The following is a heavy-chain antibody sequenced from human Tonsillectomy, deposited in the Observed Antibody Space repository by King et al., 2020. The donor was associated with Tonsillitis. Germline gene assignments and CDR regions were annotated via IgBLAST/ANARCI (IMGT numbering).Heavy chain of an antibody. J-gene: IGHJ6*02. CDR1: GFTFNNYA. D-gene: IGHD3-10*01. CDR2: ISYDGSNK. CDR3: ARRHYYGSGSPYYYYYGMDV. V-gene: IGHV3-30-3*01. Sequence: VQLVQSGGGVVQPGMSLRLSCAASGFTFNNYALHCVRQAPGKGLEWVAIISYDGSNKYYADTVKGRFTISRDNSKNTLYLQINILRTEDTAVYYCARRHYYGSGSPYYYYYGMDVWGQGTTVTVSS.